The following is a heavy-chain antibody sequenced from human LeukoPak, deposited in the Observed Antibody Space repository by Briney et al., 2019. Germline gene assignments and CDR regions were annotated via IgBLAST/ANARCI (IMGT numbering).Heavy chain of an antibody. CDR1: GGSFSGYY. Sequence: SETLSLTCAVYGGSFSGYYWSWIREPPGKGLEWIGEINHSGSTNYNPSLKSRVTISVDTSKNQFSLKLSSVTAADTAVYYCASETVVVAATHAQYFDLWGRGTLVIVSS. CDR3: ASETVVVAATHAQYFDL. D-gene: IGHD2-15*01. J-gene: IGHJ2*01. V-gene: IGHV4-34*01. CDR2: INHSGST.